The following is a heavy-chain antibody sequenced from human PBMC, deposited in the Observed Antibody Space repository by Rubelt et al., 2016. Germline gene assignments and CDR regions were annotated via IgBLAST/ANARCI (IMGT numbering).Heavy chain of an antibody. J-gene: IGHJ6*02. CDR2: INAGNGNT. Sequence: QVQLVQSGAEVKKPGASVKVSCKASGYTFTSYAMHWVRQAPGQRLEWMGWINAGNGNTKYSQKFQGRVTITRDTSASTDYMELSRLRSEDTAVYYCARKGYGYGMDVWGQGTTVTVSS. D-gene: IGHD3-16*01. CDR3: ARKGYGYGMDV. CDR1: GYTFTSYA. V-gene: IGHV1-3*01.